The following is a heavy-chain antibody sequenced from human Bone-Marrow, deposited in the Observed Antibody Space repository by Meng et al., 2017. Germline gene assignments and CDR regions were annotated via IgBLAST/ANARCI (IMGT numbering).Heavy chain of an antibody. CDR3: ARARTTNQSKYRNAYNWFDP. D-gene: IGHD2/OR15-2a*01. V-gene: IGHV4-30-2*01. CDR1: GGSISSGGYS. J-gene: IGHJ5*02. Sequence: QLQLQESGSGLVKPSQTLSLTCAVSGGSISSGGYSWSWSRQPPGKGLEWIGYIYHSGSTHYNPSLKSRVIMSVDTSKNQFSLKLYSVTAADTAVYYCARARTTNQSKYRNAYNWFDPLGQGTLVTVSS. CDR2: IYHSGST.